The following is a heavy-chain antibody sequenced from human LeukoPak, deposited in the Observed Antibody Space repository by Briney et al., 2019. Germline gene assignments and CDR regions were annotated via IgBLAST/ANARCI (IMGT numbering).Heavy chain of an antibody. D-gene: IGHD2-21*02. Sequence: SETLSLTCAVYGGSFSGYYWSWIRQPPGKGLEWIGEINHSGSTNYNPSLKSRVTISVDTSKNQFSLKLSSVTAADTAVYYCAEVTANYYYYGMDVWGQGTTVTVSS. CDR1: GGSFSGYY. CDR3: AEVTANYYYYGMDV. J-gene: IGHJ6*02. V-gene: IGHV4-34*01. CDR2: INHSGST.